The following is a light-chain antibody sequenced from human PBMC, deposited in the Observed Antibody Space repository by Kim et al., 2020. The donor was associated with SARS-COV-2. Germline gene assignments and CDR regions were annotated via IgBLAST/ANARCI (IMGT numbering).Light chain of an antibody. CDR2: FGS. Sequence: DIVMTQSPLSLPVTPGEPASISCRSAQSLQHSNGDIFLDWYVLKSGQSPQPLFFFGSNRASGVPDRFSGSASGTDFILKISRVEPEDVGIYYCVQVLRAPLSFGQGTKLEI. CDR1: QSLQHSNGDIF. J-gene: IGKJ2*01. V-gene: IGKV2-28*01. CDR3: VQVLRAPLS.